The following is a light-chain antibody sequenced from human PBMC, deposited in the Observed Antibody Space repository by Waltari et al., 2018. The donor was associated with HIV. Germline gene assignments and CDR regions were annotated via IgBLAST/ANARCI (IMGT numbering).Light chain of an antibody. CDR3: QQLNSYPPKLT. J-gene: IGKJ4*01. CDR1: QGIANY. V-gene: IGKV1-9*01. Sequence: DIQLTQSPSFLSASVGDRVSISCRASQGIANYLAWYQQKPGKAPKVLIYDASTLQTGVPSRFSGSGSGTEFTLTISSLQPEDFATYYCQQLNSYPPKLTFGGGTKVDIK. CDR2: DAS.